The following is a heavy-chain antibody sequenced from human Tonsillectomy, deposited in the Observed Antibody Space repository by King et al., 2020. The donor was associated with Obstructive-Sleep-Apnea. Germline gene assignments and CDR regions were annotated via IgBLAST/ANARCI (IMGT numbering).Heavy chain of an antibody. CDR3: AREKLLWFGERGAFDI. J-gene: IGHJ3*02. V-gene: IGHV4-31*03. Sequence: QLQESGPGLVKPSQTLSLTCTVSGGSISSGGYYWSWIRQHPGKGLEWIGYIYYSGSTYYNPSLKSRVTISVDTSKNPFSLKLSAVTAADTAVYYCAREKLLWFGERGAFDIWGQGTMVTVSS. CDR1: GGSISSGGYY. CDR2: IYYSGST. D-gene: IGHD3-10*01.